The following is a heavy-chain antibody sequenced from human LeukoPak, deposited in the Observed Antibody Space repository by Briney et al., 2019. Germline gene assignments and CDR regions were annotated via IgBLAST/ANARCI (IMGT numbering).Heavy chain of an antibody. Sequence: SVKVSCKASGGTFSSYAISWVRQAPGQGLEWVGGIIPIFGTANYAQKFQGRVTITADESTSTAYMELSSLRSEDTAVYYCARGPDPYDSSGYSPNWFDPWGQGTLVTVSS. J-gene: IGHJ5*02. V-gene: IGHV1-69*13. CDR1: GGTFSSYA. D-gene: IGHD3-22*01. CDR3: ARGPDPYDSSGYSPNWFDP. CDR2: IIPIFGTA.